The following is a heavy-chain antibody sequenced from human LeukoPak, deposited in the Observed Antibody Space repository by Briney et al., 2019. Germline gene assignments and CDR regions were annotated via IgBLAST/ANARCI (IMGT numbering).Heavy chain of an antibody. Sequence: PGGSLRLSCAASGFTFSSYSMNWVRQAPGKGLEWVSYITSSGSTLYYADSVKGRFTIFRDNAKNSLYLQMNSLRDEDTAVYYCATFRRIDLGYSDYWGQGTLVTVSS. V-gene: IGHV3-48*02. CDR3: ATFRRIDLGYSDY. CDR1: GFTFSSYS. CDR2: ITSSGSTL. J-gene: IGHJ4*01. D-gene: IGHD3-16*01.